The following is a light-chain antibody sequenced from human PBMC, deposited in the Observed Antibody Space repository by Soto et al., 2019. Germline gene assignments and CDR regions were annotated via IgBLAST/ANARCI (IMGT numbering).Light chain of an antibody. CDR1: SSDVGGYNY. J-gene: IGLJ3*02. V-gene: IGLV2-14*03. CDR2: DVT. CDR3: SSYTNRNPVV. Sequence: QSVLTQPAAVSGSPGQSITIFCTGTSSDVGGYNYVSWYQQRPGKPPQLMIYDVTNRPSGVSNCFSGSKSGSTASLTISGLQAEDEGDYYCSSYTNRNPVVFGGGTKLTVL.